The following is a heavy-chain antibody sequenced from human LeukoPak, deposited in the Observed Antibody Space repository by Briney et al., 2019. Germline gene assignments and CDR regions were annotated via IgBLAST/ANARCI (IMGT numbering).Heavy chain of an antibody. CDR1: GYTFTSFD. D-gene: IGHD6-13*01. V-gene: IGHV1-8*01. Sequence: ASVNVSCKASGYTFTSFDIIWVRQATGQGLEWMGWVNPNSGNTGFAQKFQGRVSMTRSTSISTAYMELSSLRSEDTAVYYCARAHCRENMPAADTGCWFDPWGQGTLVTVSS. CDR2: VNPNSGNT. J-gene: IGHJ5*02. CDR3: ARAHCRENMPAADTGCWFDP.